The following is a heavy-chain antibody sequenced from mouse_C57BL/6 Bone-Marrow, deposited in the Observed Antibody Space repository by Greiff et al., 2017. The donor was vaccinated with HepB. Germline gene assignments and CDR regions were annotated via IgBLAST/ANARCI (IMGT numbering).Heavy chain of an antibody. Sequence: QVQLQQSGAELVRPGASVTLSCTASGYTFTDYEMHWVKQTPVHVLEWIGAIDPETGGTADKQKFKGKAILTEDTSSSTAYMELRSLTSEDSAVYDCTRRGRITTVVADFDVWGTGTTVTVSS. J-gene: IGHJ1*03. CDR1: GYTFTDYE. CDR3: TRRGRITTVVADFDV. V-gene: IGHV1-15*01. D-gene: IGHD1-1*01. CDR2: IDPETGGT.